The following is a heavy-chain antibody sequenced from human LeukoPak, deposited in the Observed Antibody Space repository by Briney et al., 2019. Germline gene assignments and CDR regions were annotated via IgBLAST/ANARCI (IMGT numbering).Heavy chain of an antibody. D-gene: IGHD6-19*01. V-gene: IGHV1-24*01. CDR2: FDPEDGET. Sequence: GGSVKISCKASGYTFTSYDINWVRQATGQRVEWMGGFDPEDGETIYAQKFQGRVTMTEGTSTDTAYMELSSLRSEDTAVYYCATGSHSSGWKSFDYWGQGTLVTVSS. J-gene: IGHJ4*02. CDR3: ATGSHSSGWKSFDY. CDR1: GYTFTSYD.